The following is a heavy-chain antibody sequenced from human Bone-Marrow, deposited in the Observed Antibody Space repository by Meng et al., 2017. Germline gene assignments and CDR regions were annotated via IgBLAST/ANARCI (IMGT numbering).Heavy chain of an antibody. V-gene: IGHV4-39*07. CDR3: ARDLESGYVEYAFDI. CDR1: GGSISSSSYY. Sequence: SETLSLTCTVSGGSISSSSYYWGWIRQPPGKGLEWIGSIYYSGSTYYNPSLKSRVTISVDTSKNQFSLKLSSVTAADTAVYYCARDLESGYVEYAFDIWGQGTMVTVSS. D-gene: IGHD5-12*01. CDR2: IYYSGST. J-gene: IGHJ3*02.